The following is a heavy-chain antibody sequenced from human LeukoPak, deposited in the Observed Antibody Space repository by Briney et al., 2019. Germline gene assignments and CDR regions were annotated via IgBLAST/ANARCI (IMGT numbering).Heavy chain of an antibody. Sequence: ASVKVSCKASGYTFTSYGISWVRQAPGQGLEWMGWISAYNGNTNYAQKLQGRVTMTTDTSTGTAYMELRSLRSDDTAVYYCARDFLDSSGYDPFDYWGQGTLVTVSS. CDR1: GYTFTSYG. CDR2: ISAYNGNT. D-gene: IGHD3-22*01. V-gene: IGHV1-18*01. J-gene: IGHJ4*02. CDR3: ARDFLDSSGYDPFDY.